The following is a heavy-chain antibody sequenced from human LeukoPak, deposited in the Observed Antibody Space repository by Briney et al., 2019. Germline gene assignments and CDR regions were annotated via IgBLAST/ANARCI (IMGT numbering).Heavy chain of an antibody. CDR2: IRSKANSYAT. V-gene: IGHV3-73*01. D-gene: IGHD4/OR15-4a*01. CDR1: GLTFSGSA. Sequence: GGSLRLSCAASGLTFSGSAMHWVRQASGKGLEWVGRIRSKANSYATAYAASAKGRFTISRDDSKNTAYLQMNSLKTEDTAVYYCTRIGAGMDVWGQGTTVTVSS. J-gene: IGHJ6*02. CDR3: TRIGAGMDV.